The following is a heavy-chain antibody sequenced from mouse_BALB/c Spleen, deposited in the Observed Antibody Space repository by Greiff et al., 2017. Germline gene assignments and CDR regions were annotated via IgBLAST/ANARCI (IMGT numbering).Heavy chain of an antibody. J-gene: IGHJ3*01. V-gene: IGHV5-12-2*01. CDR3: ARVGNYWFAY. D-gene: IGHD2-1*01. CDR2: ISYGGGST. CDR1: GFTFSSYT. Sequence: EVQGVESGGGLVQPGGSLKLSCAASGFTFSSYTMSWVRQTPEKRLEWVAYISYGGGSTYYPDTVKGRFTISRDNAKNTLYLQMSSLKSEDTAMYYGARVGNYWFAYWGQGTRVTVSA.